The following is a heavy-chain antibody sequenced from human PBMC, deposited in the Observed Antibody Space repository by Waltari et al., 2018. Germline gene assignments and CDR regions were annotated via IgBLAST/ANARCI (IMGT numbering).Heavy chain of an antibody. J-gene: IGHJ4*02. CDR2: IYYSGST. D-gene: IGHD1-7*01. CDR3: ARATGTYHLGY. Sequence: QLQLQESGPGLVKPSETLSLTCTVSGGSISSSSYYWGWIRQPPGKGLEWIGSIYYSGSTYYNPSLKSRVTISVDTSKNQFSLKLSSVTAADTAVYYCARATGTYHLGYWGQGTLVTVSS. CDR1: GGSISSSSYY. V-gene: IGHV4-39*01.